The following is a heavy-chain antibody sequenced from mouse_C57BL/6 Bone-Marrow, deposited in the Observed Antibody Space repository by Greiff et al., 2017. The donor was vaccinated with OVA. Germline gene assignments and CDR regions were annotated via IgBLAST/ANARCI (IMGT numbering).Heavy chain of an antibody. CDR2: IWRGGST. J-gene: IGHJ4*01. V-gene: IGHV2-5*01. Sequence: VQLQQSGPGLVQPSQSLSITCTVSGFSLTSYGVHWVRPSPGKGLEWLGVIWRGGSTDYNAAFMSRLSITKDNSKSQVFFKMNSLQADDTAIYYCATAYYGNYGAMDYWGQGTSVTVSS. CDR1: GFSLTSYG. CDR3: ATAYYGNYGAMDY. D-gene: IGHD2-10*01.